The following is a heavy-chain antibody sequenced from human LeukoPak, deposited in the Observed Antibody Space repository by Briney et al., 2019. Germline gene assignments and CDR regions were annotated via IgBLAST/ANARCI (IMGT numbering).Heavy chain of an antibody. V-gene: IGHV6-1*01. CDR3: AREDTYYGSGSYLDY. Sequence: SQTLSLTCAISGDRLSSNSAAWNWIRQSPSRGLEWLGRTYYRSKWYNDYAVSVKSRITINPDTSKNQFSLQLNSVTPEDTAVYYCAREDTYYGSGSYLDYWGQGTLVTVSS. J-gene: IGHJ4*02. D-gene: IGHD3-10*01. CDR2: TYYRSKWYN. CDR1: GDRLSSNSAA.